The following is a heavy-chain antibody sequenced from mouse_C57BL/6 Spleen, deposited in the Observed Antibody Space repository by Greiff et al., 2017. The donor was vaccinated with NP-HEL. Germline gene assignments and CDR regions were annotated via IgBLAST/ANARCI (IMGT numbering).Heavy chain of an antibody. CDR2: IYPSDSET. Sequence: LVRPGSSVKLSCKASGYTFTSYWMDWVKQRPGQGLEWIGNIYPSDSETHYNQKFKDKATLTVDKSSSTAYMQLSSLTSEDSAVYYCASRERGYYYGSSPGWFAYWGQGTLVTVSA. CDR1: GYTFTSYW. D-gene: IGHD1-1*01. CDR3: ASRERGYYYGSSPGWFAY. J-gene: IGHJ3*01. V-gene: IGHV1-61*01.